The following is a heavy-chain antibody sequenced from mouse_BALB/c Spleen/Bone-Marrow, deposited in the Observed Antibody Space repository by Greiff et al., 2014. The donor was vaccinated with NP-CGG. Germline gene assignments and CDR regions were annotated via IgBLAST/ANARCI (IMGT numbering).Heavy chain of an antibody. CDR1: GYTFTSCW. V-gene: IGHV1-5*01. Sequence: VQLKQSGTVLARPGASVKMSCKASGYTFTSCWMHWVKQRPGQGLEWIGTIYTGNSDTSYNQKFKGKAKLTAVTSTSTAYMEISSLTNEDSAVYFCTRDYGSFMDYWGQGTSVTVS. D-gene: IGHD1-1*01. CDR2: IYTGNSDT. CDR3: TRDYGSFMDY. J-gene: IGHJ4*01.